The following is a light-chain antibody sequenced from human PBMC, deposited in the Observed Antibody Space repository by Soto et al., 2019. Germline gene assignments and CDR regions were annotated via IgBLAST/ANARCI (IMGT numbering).Light chain of an antibody. CDR1: QSVSSN. V-gene: IGKV3-15*01. CDR3: QQYNGWPIT. Sequence: EIVMTQSPATLSVSPGERATLSCRASQSVSSNLAWYQQKFGQAPRLLIYGASTRATGIPARFSGSGSGTEFTLTISSLQSEDFAVYYCQQYNGWPITFGQGTRLEI. J-gene: IGKJ5*01. CDR2: GAS.